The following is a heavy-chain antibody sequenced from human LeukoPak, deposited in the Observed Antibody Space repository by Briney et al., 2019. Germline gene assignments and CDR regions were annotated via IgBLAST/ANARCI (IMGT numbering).Heavy chain of an antibody. D-gene: IGHD3-10*01. CDR2: ISYDGSNK. CDR3: AKDPRVLLWFGEALNFSPYYFDY. CDR1: GFTFSSYG. J-gene: IGHJ4*02. Sequence: PGGSLRLSCAASGFTFSSYGMHWVRQAPGKGLEWVAVISYDGSNKYYADSVKGRFTISRDNSKNTLYLQMNSLRAEDTAVYYCAKDPRVLLWFGEALNFSPYYFDYWGQGTLVTVSS. V-gene: IGHV3-30*18.